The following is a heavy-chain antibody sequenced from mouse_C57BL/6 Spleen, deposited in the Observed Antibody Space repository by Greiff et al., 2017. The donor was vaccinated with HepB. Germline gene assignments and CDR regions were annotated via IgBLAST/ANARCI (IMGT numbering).Heavy chain of an antibody. V-gene: IGHV1-20*01. CDR1: GYSFTGYF. CDR2: INPYNGDT. J-gene: IGHJ1*03. D-gene: IGHD2-10*02. CDR3: ARRYGNYDWYFDV. Sequence: VQLKESGPELVKPGDSVKISCKASGYSFTGYFMNWVMQSHGKSLEWIGRINPYNGDTFYNQKFKGKATLTVDKSSSTAHMELRSLTSEDSAVYDCARRYGNYDWYFDVWGTGTTVTVSS.